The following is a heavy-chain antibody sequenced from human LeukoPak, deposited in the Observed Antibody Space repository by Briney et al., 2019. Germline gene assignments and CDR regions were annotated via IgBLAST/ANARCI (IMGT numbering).Heavy chain of an antibody. CDR1: GGSISSYY. CDR3: ARDFMTSDYYYMDV. CDR2: IYHSGST. J-gene: IGHJ6*03. Sequence: SETLSLTCTVSGGSISSYYWSWIRQPPGKGLEWIGYIYHSGSTYYNPSLKSRVTISVDRSKNQFSLKLSSVTAADTAVYYCARDFMTSDYYYMDVWGKGTTVTVSS. V-gene: IGHV4-59*12.